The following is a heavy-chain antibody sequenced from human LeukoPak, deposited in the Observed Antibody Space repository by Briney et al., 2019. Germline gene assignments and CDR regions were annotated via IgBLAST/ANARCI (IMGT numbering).Heavy chain of an antibody. CDR2: INAGNGNT. D-gene: IGHD3-22*01. J-gene: IGHJ4*02. Sequence: ASVNVSCKASGYTFTSYAMHWVRQAPGQRLEWMGWINAGNGNTKYSQKFQGRVTMTRDTSTSTVYMELSSLRSEDTAVYYCARGVDYYDSSGPNPNFDYWGQGTLVTVSS. V-gene: IGHV1-3*01. CDR1: GYTFTSYA. CDR3: ARGVDYYDSSGPNPNFDY.